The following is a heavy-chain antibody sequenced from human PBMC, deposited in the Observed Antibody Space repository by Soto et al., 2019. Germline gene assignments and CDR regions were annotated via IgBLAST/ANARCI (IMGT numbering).Heavy chain of an antibody. CDR3: ARDTYCYGSGSYSP. J-gene: IGHJ5*02. Sequence: EVQLVESGGGLVKPGGSLRLSCAASGFTFSSYSMNWVRQAPGKGLEWVSSISSSSSYIYYADSVKGRFTISRDNAKNSLYLQMNSLRAEDTAVYYCARDTYCYGSGSYSPWGQGALVTVSS. V-gene: IGHV3-21*01. D-gene: IGHD3-10*01. CDR2: ISSSSSYI. CDR1: GFTFSSYS.